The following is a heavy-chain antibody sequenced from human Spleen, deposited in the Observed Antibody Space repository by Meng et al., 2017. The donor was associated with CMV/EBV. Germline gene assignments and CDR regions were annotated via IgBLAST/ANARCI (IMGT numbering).Heavy chain of an antibody. J-gene: IGHJ4*02. D-gene: IGHD1-7*01. CDR2: MYPGDSDT. CDR1: EYNFTRHW. CDR3: ARCRSGTSGELDY. V-gene: IGHV5-51*01. Sequence: GESLKISCRGSEYNFTRHWIGWVRQMPGKGLEWMRIMYPGDSDTIYSPSFQGQVTLSVDKSKTTAYLHWSSLKASDTAVYYCARCRSGTSGELDYWGQGTLVTVSS.